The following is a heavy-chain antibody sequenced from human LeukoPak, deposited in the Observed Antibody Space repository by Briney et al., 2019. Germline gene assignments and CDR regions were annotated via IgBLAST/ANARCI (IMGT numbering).Heavy chain of an antibody. J-gene: IGHJ4*02. CDR1: GYTFTGYY. D-gene: IGHD6-19*01. Sequence: GASVKVSCKASGYTFTGYYMHWVQQAPGQGLEWMGIINPSGGSTSYAQNFQGRVTMTRDTSTSTVYMELSSLRSEDTAVYFCARQNSSGWDYDYWGQGTLVTVSS. CDR3: ARQNSSGWDYDY. CDR2: INPSGGST. V-gene: IGHV1-46*01.